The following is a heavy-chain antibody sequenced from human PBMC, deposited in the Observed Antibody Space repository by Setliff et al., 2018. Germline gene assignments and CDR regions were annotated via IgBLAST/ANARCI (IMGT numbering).Heavy chain of an antibody. V-gene: IGHV4-38-2*02. Sequence: SETLSLTCIVSGDSISSGYYWGWIRQPPGKGLEWIGSIYHSGSTYYNPSLKSRVTISVDTSKSQFSLKLSSVTAADTAVYYCARRETYYNFWSGYYAYWGQGTLVTVSS. J-gene: IGHJ4*02. CDR1: GDSISSGYY. D-gene: IGHD3-3*01. CDR2: IYHSGST. CDR3: ARRETYYNFWSGYYAY.